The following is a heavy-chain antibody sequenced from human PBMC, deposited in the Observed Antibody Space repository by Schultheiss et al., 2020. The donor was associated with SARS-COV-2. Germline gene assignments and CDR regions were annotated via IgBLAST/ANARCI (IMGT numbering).Heavy chain of an antibody. V-gene: IGHV4-61*01. CDR1: GGSVSSGSYY. CDR3: YEYSYGYFSLYYYMDV. Sequence: SETLSLTCTVSGGSVSSGSYYWSWIRQPPGKGLEWIGYIYYSGSTNYNPSLKSRVTISVDTSKNQFSLKLSSVTAADTAVYYCYEYSYGYFSLYYYMDVWGKGTTVTVSS. CDR2: IYYSGST. J-gene: IGHJ6*03. D-gene: IGHD5-18*01.